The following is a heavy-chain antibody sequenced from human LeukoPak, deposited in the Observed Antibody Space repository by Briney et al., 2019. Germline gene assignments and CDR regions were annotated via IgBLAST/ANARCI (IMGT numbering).Heavy chain of an antibody. CDR1: GGSFSGYY. D-gene: IGHD3-22*01. Sequence: SETLSLTCAVYGGSFSGYYWSWIRQPPGKGLEWIGEINHSGSTNYNPSLKSRVTISVDTPKNQFSLKLSSVTAADTAVYYCAREGASSGPYADYWGQGTLVTVSS. CDR2: INHSGST. V-gene: IGHV4-34*01. CDR3: AREGASSGPYADY. J-gene: IGHJ4*02.